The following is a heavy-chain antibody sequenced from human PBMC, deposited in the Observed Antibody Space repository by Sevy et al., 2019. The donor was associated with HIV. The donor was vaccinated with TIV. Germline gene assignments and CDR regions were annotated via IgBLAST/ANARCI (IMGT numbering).Heavy chain of an antibody. D-gene: IGHD3-22*01. CDR2: IYYSGSS. CDR1: GDSISSYF. CDR3: ARDSAVVTRALVY. Sequence: SETLSLTCNVSGDSISSYFWSWFRQPPGKGLEWIGYIYYSGSSEYNPSLRSRVTLSIDTSKKYLSMKLTSVTAADTAVYYCARDSAVVTRALVYWGQGTLVTVSS. V-gene: IGHV4-59*01. J-gene: IGHJ4*02.